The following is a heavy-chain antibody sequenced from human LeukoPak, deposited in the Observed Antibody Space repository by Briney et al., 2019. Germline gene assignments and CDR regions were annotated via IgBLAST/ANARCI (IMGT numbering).Heavy chain of an antibody. D-gene: IGHD3-22*01. V-gene: IGHV3-23*01. Sequence: GGSLRLSCAASGFTFNSYAMSWVRLAPGKGLEWVSSINGGGYSTYYADSVKGRFTISRDNSRNTLYLQMNSLRAEDTAVYYCARAVYYYGTSGYYYFDYWGQGALVTVSS. J-gene: IGHJ4*02. CDR1: GFTFNSYA. CDR3: ARAVYYYGTSGYYYFDY. CDR2: INGGGYST.